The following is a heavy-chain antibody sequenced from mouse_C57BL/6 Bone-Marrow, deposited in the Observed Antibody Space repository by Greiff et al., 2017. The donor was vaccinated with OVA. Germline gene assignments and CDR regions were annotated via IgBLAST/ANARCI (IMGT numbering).Heavy chain of an antibody. CDR2: IDPENGDT. D-gene: IGHD1-1*01. V-gene: IGHV14-4*01. CDR1: GFNIKDDY. Sequence: EVMLVESGAELVRPGASVKLSCTASGFNIKDDYMHWVKQRPEQGLEWIGWIDPENGDTEYASKFQGKATITADTSSNTAYLQLSSLTSEDTAVYYCTTLWSYFDYWGQGTTLTVSS. CDR3: TTLWSYFDY. J-gene: IGHJ2*01.